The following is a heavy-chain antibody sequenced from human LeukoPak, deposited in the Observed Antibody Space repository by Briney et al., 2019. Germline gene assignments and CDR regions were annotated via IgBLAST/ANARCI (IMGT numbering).Heavy chain of an antibody. CDR1: GGTFSSYA. D-gene: IGHD2-2*01. CDR3: ARAPWGVVTAFDI. V-gene: IGHV1-18*01. Sequence: ASVKVSCKASGGTFSSYAISWVRQAPGQGLEWMGWISAYNGNTNYAQKLQGRVTMTTDTSTSTAYMELRSLRSDDTAVYYCARAPWGVVTAFDIWGQGTMVTVSS. J-gene: IGHJ3*02. CDR2: ISAYNGNT.